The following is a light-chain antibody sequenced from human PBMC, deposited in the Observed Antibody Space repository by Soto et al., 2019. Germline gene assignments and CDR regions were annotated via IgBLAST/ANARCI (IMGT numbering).Light chain of an antibody. CDR2: DVS. CDR1: QSISDS. CDR3: QQYHGYSRT. J-gene: IGKJ1*01. V-gene: IGKV1-5*01. Sequence: DIQMTQSPSTLSASLGDRVTITCRASQSISDSLAWYQQKPGKAPDLLISDVSSLERGVASRFSGSGSGTEFTLTISSMQPDDFATYYCQQYHGYSRTFGQGTKVDI.